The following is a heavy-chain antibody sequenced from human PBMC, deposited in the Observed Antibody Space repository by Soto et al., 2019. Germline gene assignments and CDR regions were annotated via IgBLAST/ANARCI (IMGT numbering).Heavy chain of an antibody. CDR3: ARDGTGYCSGGSCPRYYYYGMDV. V-gene: IGHV3-48*03. CDR2: ISSSGSTI. D-gene: IGHD2-15*01. CDR1: GFTFSSYE. Sequence: GGSLRLSCAASGFTFSSYEMNWVRQAPGKGLEWVSYISSSGSTIYYADSVKGRFTISRGNAKNSLYLQMNSLRAEDTAVYYCARDGTGYCSGGSCPRYYYYGMDVWGQGTTVTVSS. J-gene: IGHJ6*02.